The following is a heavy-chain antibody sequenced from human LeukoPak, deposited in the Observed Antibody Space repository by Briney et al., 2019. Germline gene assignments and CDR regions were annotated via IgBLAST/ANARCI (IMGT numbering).Heavy chain of an antibody. CDR3: AKCRDPYYDSGGFDY. CDR2: IRYGEENK. CDR1: GFTFNTYG. J-gene: IGHJ4*02. D-gene: IGHD3-22*01. Sequence: GGSLRLSCAASGFTFNTYGMNWVRQAPGKGLEWVAFIRYGEENKYHADSVKGRFTISRDNSKNTMYLQMNSLRAEDTAMYYCAKCRDPYYDSGGFDYWGQGTLVTVSS. V-gene: IGHV3-30*02.